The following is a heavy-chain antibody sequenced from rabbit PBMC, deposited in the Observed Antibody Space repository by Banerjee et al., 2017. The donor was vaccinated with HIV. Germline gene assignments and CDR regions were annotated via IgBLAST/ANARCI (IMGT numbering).Heavy chain of an antibody. Sequence: QEQLVESGGGLVQPEGSLTLTCTASGFSFSSSYYMCWVRQAPGKGLEWIGCIYTADGNADYASWAKGRFTISKTSSTTVTLQLTSLTAADTATHFCARSYSSASSYGYVNFNLWGPGTLVTVS. CDR1: GFSFSSSYY. CDR2: IYTADGNA. D-gene: IGHD6-1*01. CDR3: ARSYSSASSYGYVNFNL. V-gene: IGHV1S45*01. J-gene: IGHJ4*01.